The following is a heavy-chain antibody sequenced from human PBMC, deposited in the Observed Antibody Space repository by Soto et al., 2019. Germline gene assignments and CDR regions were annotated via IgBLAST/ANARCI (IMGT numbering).Heavy chain of an antibody. V-gene: IGHV4-4*07. CDR2: IYTSGST. CDR3: ARWGHHGMPV. CDR1: GGSISSYY. J-gene: IGHJ6*02. Sequence: SETLSLPCTVSGGSISSYYWSWIRQPAGKRLAWIGRIYTSGSTNYNPSLKSRVTMSVDTSKNQFSLKLSSVTAAAPAVYYCARWGHHGMPVCGQGTTVTVSS. D-gene: IGHD3-16*01.